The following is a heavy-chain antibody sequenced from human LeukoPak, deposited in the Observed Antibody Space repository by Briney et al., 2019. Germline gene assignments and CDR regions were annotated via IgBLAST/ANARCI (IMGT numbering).Heavy chain of an antibody. CDR3: ARRSPEYYYYAMDV. V-gene: IGHV3-23*01. Sequence: GGSLRLSCAASGFTFSSYAMSWVRQAPGKGLEWVSAISGSGGSTYYADSVKGRITISRDNSKNTLYLQMNSLRAEDTAVYYCARRSPEYYYYAMDVWGQGTTVTVSS. CDR1: GFTFSSYA. D-gene: IGHD1-14*01. CDR2: ISGSGGST. J-gene: IGHJ6*02.